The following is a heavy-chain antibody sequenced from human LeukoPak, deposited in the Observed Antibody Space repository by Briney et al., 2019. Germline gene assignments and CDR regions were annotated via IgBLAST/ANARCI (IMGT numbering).Heavy chain of an antibody. CDR1: GGSFSGYY. J-gene: IGHJ4*02. CDR3: ATSYGGHGNVFDY. Sequence: SETLSLTCAVYGGSFSGYYWGWIRQPPGKGLEWIGNVYYSGSTFYNPSLKSRVTISVDTSKNQFSLKLGSVTAADTAVYYCATSYGGHGNVFDYWGQGTLVTVSS. D-gene: IGHD4-23*01. CDR2: VYYSGST. V-gene: IGHV4-34*01.